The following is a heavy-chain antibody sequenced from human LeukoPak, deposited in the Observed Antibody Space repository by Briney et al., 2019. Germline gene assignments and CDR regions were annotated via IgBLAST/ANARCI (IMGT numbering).Heavy chain of an antibody. D-gene: IGHD7-27*01. J-gene: IGHJ4*02. CDR1: GFTFNNDP. CDR3: ARDQNWVFDY. V-gene: IGHV3-48*01. Sequence: GGSLRLSCAASGFTFNNDPMNWVRQAPGKGLEWVAHIRSDTKTIVYADSVKGRFIISRDNAKNSLSLQMNRLRVEDTSVYYCARDQNWVFDYWGEGTLVTVSS. CDR2: IRSDTKTI.